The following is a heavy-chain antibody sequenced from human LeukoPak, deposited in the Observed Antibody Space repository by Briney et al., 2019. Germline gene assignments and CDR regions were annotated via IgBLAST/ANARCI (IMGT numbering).Heavy chain of an antibody. CDR3: ARADKGIAVAGSSDY. D-gene: IGHD6-19*01. CDR2: ICYSGST. V-gene: IGHV4-30-4*08. CDR1: GGSISSGDYY. Sequence: PSQTLSLTCTVSGGSISSGDYYWSWIRQPPGRGLEWIGYICYSGSTYYNPSLKSRVTISVDTSKNQFSLKLSSVTAADTAVYYCARADKGIAVAGSSDYWGQGTLVTVSS. J-gene: IGHJ4*02.